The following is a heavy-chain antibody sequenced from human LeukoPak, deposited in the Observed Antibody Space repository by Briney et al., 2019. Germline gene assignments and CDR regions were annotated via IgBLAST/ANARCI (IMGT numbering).Heavy chain of an antibody. CDR1: GFTFGESV. Sequence: AGGSLRLSCTTSGFTFGESVMSWFRQAPGKGLEWVGFIRSKRYGGTTQYAASVKGRFTISRDDSKSIAYLQMNSLKTEDTAVYFCARSYDVLAAYFPPDYWGQGTLVTVSP. J-gene: IGHJ4*02. CDR2: IRSKRYGGTT. V-gene: IGHV3-49*03. D-gene: IGHD3-9*01. CDR3: ARSYDVLAAYFPPDY.